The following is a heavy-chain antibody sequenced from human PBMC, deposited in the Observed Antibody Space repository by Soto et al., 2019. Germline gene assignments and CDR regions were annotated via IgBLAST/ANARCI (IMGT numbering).Heavy chain of an antibody. CDR3: AREENCSGGTCYSEYFHR. V-gene: IGHV1-69*05. Sequence: SVKVSCKASGGTFSSYAISWVRQAPGQGLEWMGGIIPIFGTANYAQKFQGRVTMTRDTSTTTIYMELSSLRSDDTAIYYCAREENCSGGTCYSEYFHRWGQGTLVTVSS. CDR1: GGTFSSYA. J-gene: IGHJ1*01. CDR2: IIPIFGTA. D-gene: IGHD2-15*01.